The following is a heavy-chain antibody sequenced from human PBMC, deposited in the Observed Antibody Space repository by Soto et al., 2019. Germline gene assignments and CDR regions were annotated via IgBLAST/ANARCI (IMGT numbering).Heavy chain of an antibody. CDR2: IKQDGSEK. J-gene: IGHJ6*02. V-gene: IGHV3-7*05. D-gene: IGHD3-3*01. CDR1: GFTFSSYW. CDR3: ARDTYYDFWSGYYYYGMDV. Sequence: GSLRLSCAASGFTFSSYWMSWVRQAPGKGLEWVANIKQDGSEKYYVDSVKGRFTTSRDNAKNSLYLQMNSLRAEDTAVYYCARDTYYDFWSGYYYYGMDVWGQGTTVTVSS.